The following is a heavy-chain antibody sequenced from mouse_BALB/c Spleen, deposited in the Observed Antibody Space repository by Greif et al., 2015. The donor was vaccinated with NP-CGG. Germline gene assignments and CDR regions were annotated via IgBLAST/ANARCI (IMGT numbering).Heavy chain of an antibody. CDR1: GFAFSSYD. J-gene: IGHJ2*01. Sequence: EVQRVESGGGLVKPGGSLKLSCAASGFAFSSYDMSWVRQTPEKRLEWVAYISSGGGSTYYPDTVKGRFTISRDNAKNTLYLQMSSLKPEDTAMYYCARHYYGSSYSYWGQGTTLTVSS. CDR3: ARHYYGSSYSY. CDR2: ISSGGGST. D-gene: IGHD1-1*01. V-gene: IGHV5-12-1*01.